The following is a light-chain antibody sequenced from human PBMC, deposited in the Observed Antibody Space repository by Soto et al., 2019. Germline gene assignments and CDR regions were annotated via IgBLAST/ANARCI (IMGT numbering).Light chain of an antibody. CDR3: CSYAGGTTFYV. Sequence: QSALTQPASVSGSPGQSITISCTGTSSDVGSYNLISWYQQYPDKAPKLMIYEVNKRPSGVSSRFSGSKSGNTASLTISGLQAEDEADDYCCSYAGGTTFYVFGSGTKLTVL. CDR1: SSDVGSYNL. J-gene: IGLJ1*01. V-gene: IGLV2-23*02. CDR2: EVN.